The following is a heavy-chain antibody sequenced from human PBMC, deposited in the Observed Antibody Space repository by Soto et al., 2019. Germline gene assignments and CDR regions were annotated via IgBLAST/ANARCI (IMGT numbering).Heavy chain of an antibody. V-gene: IGHV4-4*07. Sequence: KAADTLSLTXTDSGGSISSYDWSWIRQPAGKGLEWIGRSYTSGSTNYNPSLKSRVTMSVDTSKNQFSLKLSSVTAADTAVYYCARSLGYYGSGSYPFGAPYYYYGMDVWGQGTTVTVSS. CDR2: SYTSGST. CDR3: ARSLGYYGSGSYPFGAPYYYYGMDV. CDR1: GGSISSYD. J-gene: IGHJ6*02. D-gene: IGHD3-10*01.